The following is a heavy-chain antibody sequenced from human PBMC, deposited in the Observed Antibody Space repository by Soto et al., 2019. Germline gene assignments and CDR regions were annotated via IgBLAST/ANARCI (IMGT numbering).Heavy chain of an antibody. Sequence: QVRLQESGPGLVRPSETLSLTCTVSGVSSTSFYWSWIRQSPGKGLEWIGYIFDNGDVKYNPSLMSRLTMSIDRSKNEFSLRLKSVTAADTAMYFCARGWGSKWYYFDSWGEGTLVTVSS. CDR1: GVSSTSFY. CDR2: IFDNGDV. CDR3: ARGWGSKWYYFDS. D-gene: IGHD3-16*01. J-gene: IGHJ4*02. V-gene: IGHV4-59*01.